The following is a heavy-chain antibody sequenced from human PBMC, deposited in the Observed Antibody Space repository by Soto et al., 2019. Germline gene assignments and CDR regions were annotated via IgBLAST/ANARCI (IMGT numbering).Heavy chain of an antibody. CDR1: GGSISSGGYY. Sequence: QVQLQESGPGLVKPSQTLSLTCTVSGGSISSGGYYWSWIRQHPGKGLEWMGYIYYSGSTYYNPSLNSRVTIAVDTSKKQFSLKSSSVTAADTAVYYCARAAVAYCDGDCYDYWGQGTLVTVSS. CDR2: IYYSGST. J-gene: IGHJ4*02. V-gene: IGHV4-31*03. D-gene: IGHD2-21*02. CDR3: ARAAVAYCDGDCYDY.